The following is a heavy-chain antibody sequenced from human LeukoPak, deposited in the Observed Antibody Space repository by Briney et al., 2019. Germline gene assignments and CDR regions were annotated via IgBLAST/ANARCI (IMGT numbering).Heavy chain of an antibody. D-gene: IGHD3-22*01. CDR1: GGSFSGYY. J-gene: IGHJ6*02. V-gene: IGHV4-34*01. CDR3: ARRLRCYYDSSYGMDV. CDR2: INHSGST. Sequence: SETLSLTCAVYGGSFSGYYWSWIRQPPGKGLEWIGEINHSGSTNYNPSLKSRVTISVDTSKNQFSLKLSSVTAADTAVYYCARRLRCYYDSSYGMDVWGQGTTVTVSS.